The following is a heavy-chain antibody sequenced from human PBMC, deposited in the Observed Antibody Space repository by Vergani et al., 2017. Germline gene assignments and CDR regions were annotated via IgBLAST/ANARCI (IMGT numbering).Heavy chain of an antibody. CDR2: IYYSGST. Sequence: QVQLQESGPGLVKPSETLSLTCTVSGGSISSYYWSWIRQPPGKGLEWIGYIYYSGSTKYNPSLKSRVTISVDTSKNHFSLKMRSVTAADTAVYYCASSIAAAGTDAFDIWGQGTMVTVSS. CDR3: ASSIAAAGTDAFDI. J-gene: IGHJ3*02. D-gene: IGHD6-13*01. V-gene: IGHV4-59*01. CDR1: GGSISSYY.